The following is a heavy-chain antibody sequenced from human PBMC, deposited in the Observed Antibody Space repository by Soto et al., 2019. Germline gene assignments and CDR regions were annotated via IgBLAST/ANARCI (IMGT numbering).Heavy chain of an antibody. D-gene: IGHD1-20*01. CDR3: ATHECITEPPDAFDI. V-gene: IGHV1-24*01. Sequence: ASVKVSCKVSGYTLTELSMHWVRQAPGKGLEWMGGFDPEDGETIYAQKFQGRVTMTEDTSTDTAYMELSSLRSEDTAVYYCATHECITEPPDAFDIWGQGTMVTVSS. CDR2: FDPEDGET. J-gene: IGHJ3*02. CDR1: GYTLTELS.